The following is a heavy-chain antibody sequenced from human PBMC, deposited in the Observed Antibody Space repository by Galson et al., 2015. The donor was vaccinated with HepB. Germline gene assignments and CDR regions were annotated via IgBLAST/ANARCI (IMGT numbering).Heavy chain of an antibody. CDR3: AKDELQYCSGGSCYSFDC. Sequence: SLRLSCAASGFTFSSYSMNWVREAPGKGLEWVSSISWDGGSTYYADSVKGRFTISRDNSKNSLYLQMNSLRAEDTALYYCAKDELQYCSGGSCYSFDCWGQGTLVTVSS. V-gene: IGHV3-43D*03. J-gene: IGHJ4*02. D-gene: IGHD2-15*01. CDR2: ISWDGGST. CDR1: GFTFSSYS.